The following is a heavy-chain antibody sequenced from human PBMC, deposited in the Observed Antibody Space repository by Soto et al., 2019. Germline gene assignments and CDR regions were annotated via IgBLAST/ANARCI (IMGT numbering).Heavy chain of an antibody. CDR3: AKDRSVDTRDWFDP. V-gene: IGHV3-23*01. CDR1: GFTFGTYA. J-gene: IGHJ5*02. D-gene: IGHD5-18*01. CDR2: ISGSGGST. Sequence: GGSLRLSCAASGFTFGTYAMNWVRQAPGKGLEWVSGISGSGGSTYYTDSVKGRFTISRDNSKNTLYLQMTSLRADDTAVYYCAKDRSVDTRDWFDPWGQGTRVTVSS.